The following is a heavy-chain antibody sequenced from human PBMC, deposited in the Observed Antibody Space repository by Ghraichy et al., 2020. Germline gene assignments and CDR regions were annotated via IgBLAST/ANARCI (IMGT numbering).Heavy chain of an antibody. Sequence: LSLPSAASGFTFDDYAMHWVRQAPGKGLEWVSLISGDGGSTYYADSVKGRFTISRDNSKNSLYLQMNSLRTEDTALYYCAKDIGGAATVSDAFDIWGQGTMVTVSS. J-gene: IGHJ3*02. D-gene: IGHD2-15*01. CDR1: GFTFDDYA. CDR3: AKDIGGAATVSDAFDI. V-gene: IGHV3-43*02. CDR2: ISGDGGST.